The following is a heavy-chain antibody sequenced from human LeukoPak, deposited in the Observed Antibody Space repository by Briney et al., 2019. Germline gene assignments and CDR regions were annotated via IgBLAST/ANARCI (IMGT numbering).Heavy chain of an antibody. CDR1: GFTFSSYE. Sequence: GGPLRLSCAASGFTFSSYEMNWVRQAPGKGLEWVSYISSSGSTIYYADSVKGRFTISRDNAKNSLYLQMNSLRAEDTAVYYCARVYGDYEAHWYFDLWGRGTLVTVSS. D-gene: IGHD4-17*01. CDR2: ISSSGSTI. J-gene: IGHJ2*01. CDR3: ARVYGDYEAHWYFDL. V-gene: IGHV3-48*03.